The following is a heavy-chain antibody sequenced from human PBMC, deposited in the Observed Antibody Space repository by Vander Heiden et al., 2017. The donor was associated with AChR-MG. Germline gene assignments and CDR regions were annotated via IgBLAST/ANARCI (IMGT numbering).Heavy chain of an antibody. Sequence: QVQLVESGGGVVQPGRSLRLSCAASGVTFSSYAMHWVRQAPGKGLEWVAVISYDGSNKYYADAVKGRFTISRDNSKNTLYLQMNSLRAEDTAVYYCARSAQGDSNLGWFDPWGQGTLVTVSS. V-gene: IGHV3-30-3*01. J-gene: IGHJ5*02. CDR1: GVTFSSYA. D-gene: IGHD2-21*02. CDR3: ARSAQGDSNLGWFDP. CDR2: ISYDGSNK.